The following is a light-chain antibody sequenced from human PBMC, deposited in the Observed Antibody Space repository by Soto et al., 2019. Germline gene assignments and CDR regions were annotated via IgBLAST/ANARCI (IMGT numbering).Light chain of an antibody. J-gene: IGLJ1*01. CDR3: SSYTSSSTYV. CDR1: SSDVGGYNY. Sequence: QSVLTQPASVSGSPGQSITISCTGTSSDVGGYNYVSWYQQHPDKAPKLMIYEVTNRPSGVSNRFSGSKSGSTASLTISGLQADDEADYYCSSYTSSSTYVFGTGTKLTVL. V-gene: IGLV2-14*01. CDR2: EVT.